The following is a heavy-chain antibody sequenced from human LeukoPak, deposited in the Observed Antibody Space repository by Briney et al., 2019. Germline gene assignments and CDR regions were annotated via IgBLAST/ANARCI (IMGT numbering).Heavy chain of an antibody. D-gene: IGHD2-21*02. CDR1: GGSISSYY. V-gene: IGHV4-59*01. J-gene: IGHJ3*02. CDR2: VHYSGST. CDR3: AREGDQGAFDI. Sequence: SETLSLTCTVSGGSISSYYWSWIRQPPGKGLEWIGYVHYSGSTNYNPSLKSRVTISVDTSKNQFSLKLSSVTAADTAVYYCAREGDQGAFDIWGQGTMVTVSS.